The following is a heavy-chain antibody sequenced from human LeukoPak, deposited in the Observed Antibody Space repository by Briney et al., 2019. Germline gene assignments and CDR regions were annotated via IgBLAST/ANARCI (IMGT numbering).Heavy chain of an antibody. J-gene: IGHJ4*02. D-gene: IGHD3-10*01. CDR2: IYTGGST. CDR3: ARGGIYGSENAY. Sequence: GGSLRLSCAASGFTVSNYYMSWVRQAPGKGLEWVSIIYTGGSTYYGDSVKGRFTISRDSSKNTLYLQMNSLRAEDTAVYYCARGGIYGSENAYWGQGTLVTVSS. V-gene: IGHV3-53*01. CDR1: GFTVSNYY.